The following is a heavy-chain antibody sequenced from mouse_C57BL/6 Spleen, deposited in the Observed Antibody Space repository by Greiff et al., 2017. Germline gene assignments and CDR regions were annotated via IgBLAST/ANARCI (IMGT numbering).Heavy chain of an antibody. CDR1: GYTFTSYW. CDR2: IYPGNSDT. J-gene: IGHJ4*01. V-gene: IGHV1-5*01. Sequence: VQLQQSGTVLARPGASVKMSCKTSGYTFTSYWMHWVKQRPGQGLEWIGAIYPGNSDTSYNQKFKGKAKLTAVTSASTAYMELSSLTNEDSAVYYGTGYDGYYYDLDYWGQGTSVTVSS. CDR3: TGYDGYYYDLDY. D-gene: IGHD1-2*01.